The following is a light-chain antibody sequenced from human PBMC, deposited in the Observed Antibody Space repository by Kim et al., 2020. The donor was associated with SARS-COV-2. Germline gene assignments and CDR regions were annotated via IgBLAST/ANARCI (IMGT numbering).Light chain of an antibody. CDR2: AAS. V-gene: IGKV1-39*01. CDR3: EQNFSTPWLS. J-gene: IGKJ4*01. Sequence: IQMTQSPSSLAASVGDRITIACRASQSIGTRMNWYQQRPGKAPKLLIYAASTLQSGVPSRFSGAGSETDFTLTISSLQPEDFATYYSEQNFSTPWLSFGGGTKVDIK. CDR1: QSIGTR.